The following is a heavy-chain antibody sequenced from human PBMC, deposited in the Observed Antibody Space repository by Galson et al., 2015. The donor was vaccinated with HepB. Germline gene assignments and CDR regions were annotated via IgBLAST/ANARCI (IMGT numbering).Heavy chain of an antibody. CDR1: GFSFIRYA. CDR3: ARVYCTGGSCYGTGFDY. Sequence: SLRLSCAASGFSFIRYAMTWVRQAPGKGLEWVSSITSSGGNCYYADSVKGRFTISRDNDQNSLYLQMDSLRVEDTAVYYCARVYCTGGSCYGTGFDYWGQGILVTVSS. V-gene: IGHV3-21*06. D-gene: IGHD2-8*02. J-gene: IGHJ4*02. CDR2: ITSSGGNC.